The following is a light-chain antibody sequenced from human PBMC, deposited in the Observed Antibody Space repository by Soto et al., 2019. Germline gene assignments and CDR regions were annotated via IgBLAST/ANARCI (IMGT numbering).Light chain of an antibody. CDR2: EVS. CDR1: SSDVGGYNF. J-gene: IGLJ2*01. Sequence: QSALTQPASVSESPGQSITISCTGTSSDVGGYNFVSWYQHHPGKAPKLMIYEVSNRPSGVSNRFSGSKSGNTASLTISGLQAEDEADYYCTSYTISSTLVFGGGTKLTVL. V-gene: IGLV2-14*01. CDR3: TSYTISSTLV.